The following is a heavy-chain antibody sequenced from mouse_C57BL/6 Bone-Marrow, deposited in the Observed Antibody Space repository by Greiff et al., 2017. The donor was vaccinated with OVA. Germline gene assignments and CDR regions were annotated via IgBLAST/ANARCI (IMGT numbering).Heavy chain of an antibody. CDR3: ARLRGAYYFDY. D-gene: IGHD2-12*01. V-gene: IGHV1-26*01. J-gene: IGHJ2*01. Sequence: EVQLQQSGPELVKPGASVKISCKASGYTFTDYYMNWVKQSHGKSLEWIGDINPNNGGTSYNQKFKGKATLTVDKSSSTAYMELRSLTSEDSAVYYCARLRGAYYFDYWGQGTTLTVSS. CDR2: INPNNGGT. CDR1: GYTFTDYY.